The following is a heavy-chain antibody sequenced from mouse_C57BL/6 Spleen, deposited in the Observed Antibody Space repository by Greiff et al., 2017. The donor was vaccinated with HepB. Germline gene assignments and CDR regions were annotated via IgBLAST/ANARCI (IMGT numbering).Heavy chain of an antibody. D-gene: IGHD1-1*01. CDR2: INPGSGGT. CDR1: GYAFTNYL. V-gene: IGHV1-54*01. J-gene: IGHJ3*01. Sequence: QVQLKQSGAELVRPGTSVKVSCKASGYAFTNYLIEWVKQRPGQGLEWIGVINPGSGGTNYNEKFKGKATLTADKSSSTAYMQLSSLTSEDSAVYFCARRDYGSGFADWGQGTLVTVSA. CDR3: ARRDYGSGFAD.